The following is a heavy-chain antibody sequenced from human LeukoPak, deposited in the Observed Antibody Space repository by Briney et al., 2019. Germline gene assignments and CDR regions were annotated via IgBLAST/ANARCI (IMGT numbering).Heavy chain of an antibody. D-gene: IGHD3-22*01. CDR1: GGSISSSSYS. CDR3: ARVYYDSSGDYYAGAFEI. J-gene: IGHJ3*02. CDR2: IYYSGST. V-gene: IGHV4-39*01. Sequence: SETLSLTCTVSGGSISSSSYSWGWIRQPPGKGLEWIGSIYYSGSTYYNPSLKSRVTISVDTSKNQFSLKLSSVTAADTAVYYCARVYYDSSGDYYAGAFEIWGQGTTVTVSS.